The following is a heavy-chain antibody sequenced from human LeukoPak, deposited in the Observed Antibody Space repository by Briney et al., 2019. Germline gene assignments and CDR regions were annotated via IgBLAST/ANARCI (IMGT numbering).Heavy chain of an antibody. Sequence: ASVKVSCKASGYTFTGYYMHLVRQPPGQGLEWVGVINPNSGGRNNAHTYPGRVSMTRDTSISTAYMELSRLRSDDTAVYYCARDRYYDILTGPAPMDVWGQGTTVTVSS. CDR3: ARDRYYDILTGPAPMDV. J-gene: IGHJ6*02. CDR2: INPNSGGR. CDR1: GYTFTGYY. V-gene: IGHV1-2*02. D-gene: IGHD3-9*01.